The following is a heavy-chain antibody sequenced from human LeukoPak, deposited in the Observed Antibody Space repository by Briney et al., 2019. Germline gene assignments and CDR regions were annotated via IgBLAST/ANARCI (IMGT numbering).Heavy chain of an antibody. V-gene: IGHV4-39*07. CDR3: ARDRVAAGNFDD. CDR1: GGSISSSSYY. J-gene: IGHJ4*02. D-gene: IGHD6-13*01. Sequence: PSETLSLTCTVSGGSISSSSYYWGWIRQPPGKGLEWIGSIYYSGSTYYNPSLKSRVTISVDTSKNQFSLKLSSVTAADTAIYYCARDRVAAGNFDDWGQGTLVTVSS. CDR2: IYYSGST.